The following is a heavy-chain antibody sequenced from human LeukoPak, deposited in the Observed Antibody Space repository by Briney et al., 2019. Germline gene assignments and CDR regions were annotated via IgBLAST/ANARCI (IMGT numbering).Heavy chain of an antibody. CDR2: VNQSGGT. J-gene: IGHJ6*03. V-gene: IGHV4-34*01. Sequence: SSETLSLTCAVQGGSFSGYYWSWIRQPPGKGLEWIGEVNQSGGTDYNPSLKSRVTLSVDTSENQFSLKVTSVPARHTPVYYCARGTPYYFSSFTDVWAKGTTVTVSS. CDR3: ARGTPYYFSSFTDV. CDR1: GGSFSGYY.